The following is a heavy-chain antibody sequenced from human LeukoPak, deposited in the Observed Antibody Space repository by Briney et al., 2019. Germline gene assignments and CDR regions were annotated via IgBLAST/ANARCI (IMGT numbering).Heavy chain of an antibody. CDR3: ARRDCSSTSRYEVYFDY. D-gene: IGHD2-2*01. V-gene: IGHV5-51*01. J-gene: IGHJ4*02. Sequence: GESLKISCKGSGYSFTSYWIGWVRQMPGKGLEWMGIIYPGDSDTRYSPSFQGQVTISADKSISTAYLQWSSLKASDTAMYYCARRDCSSTSRYEVYFDYWGQGTLVTVSS. CDR2: IYPGDSDT. CDR1: GYSFTSYW.